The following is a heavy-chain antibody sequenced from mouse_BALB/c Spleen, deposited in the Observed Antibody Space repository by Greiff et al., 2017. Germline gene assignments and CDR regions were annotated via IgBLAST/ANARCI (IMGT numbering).Heavy chain of an antibody. J-gene: IGHJ2*01. Sequence: LQQPGSELVRPGASVKLSCKASGYTFTSYWMHWVKQRHGQGLEWIGNIYPGSGSTNYDEKFKSKGTLTVDTSSSTAYMELARLTSEDSAIYYCARSGYYGSSRGDYFDYWGQGTTLTVSS. CDR1: GYTFTSYW. CDR3: ARSGYYGSSRGDYFDY. CDR2: IYPGSGST. D-gene: IGHD1-1*01. V-gene: IGHV1S22*01.